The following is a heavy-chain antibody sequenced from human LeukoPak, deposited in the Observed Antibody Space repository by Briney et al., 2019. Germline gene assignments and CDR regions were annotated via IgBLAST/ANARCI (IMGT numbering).Heavy chain of an antibody. J-gene: IGHJ3*01. Sequence: SETLSLTCAVYGGSFSGYYWSWIRQPPGKGLEWIGEINHSGSTNYNPSLKRRVTISIDTSNKQFSLKLNSVTAAATAVYYCARWVVSGIRGAFDVWGQGTMVPVS. CDR1: GGSFSGYY. D-gene: IGHD2-21*01. V-gene: IGHV4-34*01. CDR2: INHSGST. CDR3: ARWVVSGIRGAFDV.